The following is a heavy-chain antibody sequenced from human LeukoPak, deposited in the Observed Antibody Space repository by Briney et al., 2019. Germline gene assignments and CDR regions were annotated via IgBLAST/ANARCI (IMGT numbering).Heavy chain of an antibody. Sequence: ASVKVSCKASGYTFTSYGISWVRQAPGQGLEWMGWISAYNGNTNYAQKLQGRVTMTTDTSTSTAYMELSRLRSDDTAVYYCARVRYSSSWYWWFDPWGQGTLVTVSS. V-gene: IGHV1-18*01. D-gene: IGHD6-13*01. CDR2: ISAYNGNT. J-gene: IGHJ5*02. CDR1: GYTFTSYG. CDR3: ARVRYSSSWYWWFDP.